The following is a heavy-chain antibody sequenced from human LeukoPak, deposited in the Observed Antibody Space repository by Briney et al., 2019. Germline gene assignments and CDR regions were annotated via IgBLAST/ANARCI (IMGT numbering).Heavy chain of an antibody. CDR2: ITGSGAST. V-gene: IGHV3-23*01. CDR1: GFSFSSYA. J-gene: IGHJ4*02. Sequence: PGGSLRLSCAAYGFSFSSYAMSWVRQAPGKGLEWVAAITGSGASTYYADSVRGRFTISRDNFKNTLCLQLDSLRVEDTAVYYCAKEDPAIILGIDYWGQGALDIVSS. CDR3: AKEDPAIILGIDY. D-gene: IGHD5-18*01.